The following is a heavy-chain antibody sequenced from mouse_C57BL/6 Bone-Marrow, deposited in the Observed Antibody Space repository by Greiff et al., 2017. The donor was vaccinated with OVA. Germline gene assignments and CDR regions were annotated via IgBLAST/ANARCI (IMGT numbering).Heavy chain of an antibody. Sequence: QVQLQQPGAELVKPGASVKLSCKASGYTFTSYWMHWVKQRPGQGLEWIGMIHPNSGSTNYNEKFKSKATLTVDKSSSTAYMQLSSLTSEDSAVYYCARDGSYWYFDVWGTGTTVTGSS. D-gene: IGHD1-1*01. CDR2: IHPNSGST. V-gene: IGHV1-64*01. CDR3: ARDGSYWYFDV. J-gene: IGHJ1*03. CDR1: GYTFTSYW.